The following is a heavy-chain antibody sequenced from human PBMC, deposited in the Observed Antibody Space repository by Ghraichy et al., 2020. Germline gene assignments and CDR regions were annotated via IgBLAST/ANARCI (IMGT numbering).Heavy chain of an antibody. CDR2: IYRAGTI. Sequence: GGSLRLSCAASGFTVSSNYMSWVRQAPGKGLEWVSVIYRAGTIYYADSVKGRFTISRDTSKNTLYLQMNSLRAKDTAVYYCARVSPGYFDLWGRGTVVTVSS. J-gene: IGHJ2*01. V-gene: IGHV3-53*01. CDR1: GFTVSSNY. CDR3: ARVSPGYFDL.